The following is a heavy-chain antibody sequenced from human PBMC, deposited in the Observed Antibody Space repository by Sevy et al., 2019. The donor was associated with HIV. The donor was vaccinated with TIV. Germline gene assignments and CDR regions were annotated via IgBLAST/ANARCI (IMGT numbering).Heavy chain of an antibody. CDR3: ATTKDYYESSGDPFDS. D-gene: IGHD3-22*01. CDR2: FDPEDGKR. J-gene: IGHJ4*02. V-gene: IGHV1-24*01. CDR1: GKTLIELS. Sequence: ASVKVSCKVSGKTLIELSMHWVRQAPGKGLEWMGSFDPEDGKRIYARTFQGRVSMTEDTSTDTAYMELSSLRSEDTAVYYCATTKDYYESSGDPFDSWGQGTLVTVSS.